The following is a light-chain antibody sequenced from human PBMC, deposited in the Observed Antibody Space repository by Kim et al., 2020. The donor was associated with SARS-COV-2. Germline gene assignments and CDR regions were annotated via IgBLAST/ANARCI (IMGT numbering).Light chain of an antibody. Sequence: PGERATRSGRASQSDSNNFLAWYQQRPGQAPRPLIYGASSRATGIPDRFTGSGSGTDFTLTISRLEPEDFAVYYCHQYCSSPRTFGQGTQAGDQ. CDR3: HQYCSSPRT. CDR2: GAS. V-gene: IGKV3-20*01. J-gene: IGKJ2*01. CDR1: QSDSNNF.